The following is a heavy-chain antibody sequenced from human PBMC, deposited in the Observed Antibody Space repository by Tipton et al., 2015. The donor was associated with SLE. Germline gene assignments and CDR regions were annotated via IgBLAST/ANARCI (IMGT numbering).Heavy chain of an antibody. V-gene: IGHV4-61*02. D-gene: IGHD2-2*01. CDR1: GGSISSSSYP. J-gene: IGHJ6*03. CDR3: ARGDMVVVPAAGGGYYYYMDV. CDR2: IVTSGST. Sequence: TLSLTCTVSGGSISSSSYPWSWTRQPAGKGPEWIGRIVTSGSTNYSPTLKSRVTVSVDTSRNQFSLKLSSVTAADTAVYYCARGDMVVVPAAGGGYYYYMDVWGKGTTVTVSS.